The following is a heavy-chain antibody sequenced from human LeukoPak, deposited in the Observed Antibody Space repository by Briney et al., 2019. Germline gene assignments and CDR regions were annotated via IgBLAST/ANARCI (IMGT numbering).Heavy chain of an antibody. V-gene: IGHV3-23*01. CDR2: ISSGGDNT. D-gene: IGHD5-18*01. J-gene: IGHJ4*02. CDR1: GFTFSIYA. Sequence: PGGALRLSCAASGFTFSIYAMSWVRQAPGKGLEWVSAISSGGDNTYYADSVKGRLTISRDNSKNTLYVQMTSLRAEDTAVYYCAREDATMVLSLDYWGQGALVTVSS. CDR3: AREDATMVLSLDY.